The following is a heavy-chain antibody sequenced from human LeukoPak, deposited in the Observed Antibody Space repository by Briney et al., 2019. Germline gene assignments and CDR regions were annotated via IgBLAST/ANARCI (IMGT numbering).Heavy chain of an antibody. CDR3: ARDKLRLGELSSPHTAYFDY. Sequence: SETLSLTCTVSGGSISSYYWSWIRQPPGKGLEWIGYIYYSGSTNYNPSLKSRVTISVDTSKNQFSLKLSSVTAADTAVYYCARDKLRLGELSSPHTAYFDYWGQGTLVTVSS. J-gene: IGHJ4*02. D-gene: IGHD3-16*02. CDR1: GGSISSYY. V-gene: IGHV4-59*01. CDR2: IYYSGST.